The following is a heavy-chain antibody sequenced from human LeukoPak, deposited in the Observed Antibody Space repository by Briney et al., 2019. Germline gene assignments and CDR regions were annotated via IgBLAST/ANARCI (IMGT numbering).Heavy chain of an antibody. Sequence: SETLSLTCTVSGGLISSSDYYWSWIRQPPGKGLEWIGYIFYSGSTYYNPSLKSRVTISVDMSKNQFSLKLNSVTATDTAVYYCARYADSAYDAFDLWGQGTMVTVSS. V-gene: IGHV4-30-4*01. J-gene: IGHJ3*01. D-gene: IGHD4-17*01. CDR2: IFYSGST. CDR1: GGLISSSDYY. CDR3: ARYADSAYDAFDL.